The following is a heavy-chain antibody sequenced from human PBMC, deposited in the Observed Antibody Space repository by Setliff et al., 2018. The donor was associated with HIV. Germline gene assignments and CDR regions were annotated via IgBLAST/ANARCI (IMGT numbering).Heavy chain of an antibody. Sequence: GGSLRLSCAASRFTFNSYGMHWVRQAPGKGLEWVAFIWYNGINKYYADSVKGRFTISRDNSKNTLYLQMNSLRAEDTAVYYCTANLLQFLGDYWGLGSLVTVSS. J-gene: IGHJ4*02. CDR1: RFTFNSYG. V-gene: IGHV3-30*02. D-gene: IGHD3-3*01. CDR3: TANLLQFLGDY. CDR2: IWYNGINK.